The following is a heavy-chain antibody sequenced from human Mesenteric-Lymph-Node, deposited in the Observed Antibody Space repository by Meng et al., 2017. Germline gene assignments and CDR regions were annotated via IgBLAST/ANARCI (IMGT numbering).Heavy chain of an antibody. D-gene: IGHD3-22*01. V-gene: IGHV1-46*01. CDR3: AREDRYYDDSSGQIGGY. CDR1: GYTFTSYY. J-gene: IGHJ4*02. Sequence: ASVKVSCKASGYTFTSYYIHWVRQAPGQGLEWMGVMNPSDGGSRCAQKFQGRVIMSSDTSTSTVYVELSSLISEDTAVYYCAREDRYYDDSSGQIGGYWGQGTLVTVSS. CDR2: MNPSDGGS.